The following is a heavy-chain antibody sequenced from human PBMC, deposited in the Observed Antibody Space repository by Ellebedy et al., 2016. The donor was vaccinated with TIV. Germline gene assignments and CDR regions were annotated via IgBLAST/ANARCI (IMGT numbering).Heavy chain of an antibody. V-gene: IGHV4-59*01. Sequence: SETLSLTXTVSGGSISGYYWSWIRQSPGKGLEWMGYIFYSENTNYSPDLTNYNPSLNSRVTISLDASKNQFSLNLTSVTTADAAIYYCARAGFGELLYNWFDPWGQGTLVTISS. CDR1: GGSISGYY. CDR3: ARAGFGELLYNWFDP. J-gene: IGHJ5*02. CDR2: IFYSENTNYSPDLT. D-gene: IGHD3-10*01.